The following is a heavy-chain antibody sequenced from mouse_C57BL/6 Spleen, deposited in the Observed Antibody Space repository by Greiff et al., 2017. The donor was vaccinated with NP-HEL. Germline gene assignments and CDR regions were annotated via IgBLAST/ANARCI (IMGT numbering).Heavy chain of an antibody. D-gene: IGHD1-3*01. CDR2: IYPGDGDT. V-gene: IGHV1-82*01. CDR3: ARGREWAYYAMGY. J-gene: IGHJ4*01. CDR1: GYAFSSSW. Sequence: VQLQQSGPELVKPGASVTISCKASGYAFSSSWMNWVKQRPGTGLEWIGRIYPGDGDTNYTWKFTGQATLPAANSSSTAYMQLSSLTSEDGAVYFCARGREWAYYAMGYWGQGTSVTVSS.